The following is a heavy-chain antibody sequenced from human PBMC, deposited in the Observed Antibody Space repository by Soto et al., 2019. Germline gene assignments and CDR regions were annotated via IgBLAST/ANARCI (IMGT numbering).Heavy chain of an antibody. D-gene: IGHD3-22*01. Sequence: EVQLLESGGGLVQPGGSLRLSCAASGFTFSSYAMSWVRQAPGKGLEWVSAISGSGGSTYYADSLKGRFTISRDNSKNTLYLQMNSLRAEDTAVYYCAKTYYYDSSAYSYYYGMDVWGQGTTVTVSS. J-gene: IGHJ6*02. CDR3: AKTYYYDSSAYSYYYGMDV. CDR2: ISGSGGST. CDR1: GFTFSSYA. V-gene: IGHV3-23*01.